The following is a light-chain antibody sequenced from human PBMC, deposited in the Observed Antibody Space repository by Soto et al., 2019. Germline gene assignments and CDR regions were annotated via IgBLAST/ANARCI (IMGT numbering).Light chain of an antibody. CDR3: QQRSNWPPWT. CDR1: QSVSSY. Sequence: EIVLTQSPATLSLSPGERATLSCRASQSVSSYLAWYQQKPGQAPRLLIYDASNRATGIPARFSGSGSGIDFTLTISILEPEDFAVYYCQQRSNWPPWTFGQGTKVEIK. V-gene: IGKV3-11*01. J-gene: IGKJ1*01. CDR2: DAS.